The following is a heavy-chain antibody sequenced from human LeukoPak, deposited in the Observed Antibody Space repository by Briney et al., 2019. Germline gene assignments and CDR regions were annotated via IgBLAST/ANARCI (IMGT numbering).Heavy chain of an antibody. CDR3: AKARGTYGGPFDY. J-gene: IGHJ4*02. V-gene: IGHV3-23*01. CDR2: ISGSGGST. CDR1: GFTFSSYW. Sequence: GGSLRLSCEASGFTFSSYWMSWVRQAPGKGLEWVSAISGSGGSTYYADSVKGRFTISRDNSKNTLYLQMNSLRAEDTAVYYCAKARGTYGGPFDYWGQGTLVTVSS. D-gene: IGHD2-8*01.